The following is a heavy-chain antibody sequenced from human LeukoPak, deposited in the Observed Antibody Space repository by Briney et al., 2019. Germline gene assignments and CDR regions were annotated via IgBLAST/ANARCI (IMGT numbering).Heavy chain of an antibody. CDR2: INPDVSEK. D-gene: IGHD6-19*01. J-gene: IGHJ3*01. CDR3: ARNNGWAFDF. CDR1: GFTIRLYW. V-gene: IGHV3-7*04. Sequence: PGGSLRLSCADSGFTIRLYWMGWVRQAPGKGLAWVANINPDVSEKEYVDSVKGRFTISRDNAQNSLFLQMNSLRAEDTAVYYCARNNGWAFDFWGQGTMVTVSS.